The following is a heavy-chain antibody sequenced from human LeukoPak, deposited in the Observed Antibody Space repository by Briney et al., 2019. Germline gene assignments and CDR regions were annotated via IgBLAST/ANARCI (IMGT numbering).Heavy chain of an antibody. V-gene: IGHV3-74*01. D-gene: IGHD6-13*01. J-gene: IGHJ4*02. Sequence: GGSLRLSCAASGFTFSTYWMHWVRQGPGKGLVWVSRINTDGSSTSYADSVKGRFTISRDNAKNSLYLQMNSLRADDTAVYYCARGLAAAGTRGPYWGQGTLVTVSS. CDR1: GFTFSTYW. CDR3: ARGLAAAGTRGPY. CDR2: INTDGSST.